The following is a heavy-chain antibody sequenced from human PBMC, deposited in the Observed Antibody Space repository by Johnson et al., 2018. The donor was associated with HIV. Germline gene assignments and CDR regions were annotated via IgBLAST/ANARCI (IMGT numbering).Heavy chain of an antibody. CDR2: IWPDGSNR. V-gene: IGHV3-33*01. J-gene: IGHJ3*02. CDR1: GLILSGYG. Sequence: VQLVESGGDVVQPGTSLRLSCEASGLILSGYGLHWVRQAPGKGLEWVAVIWPDGSNRYYADSVKGRFTISRDDSKNTAYLQMNSLKTEDTAVYYCTRRRDLDAFDIWGQGTMVTVSS. CDR3: TRRRDLDAFDI.